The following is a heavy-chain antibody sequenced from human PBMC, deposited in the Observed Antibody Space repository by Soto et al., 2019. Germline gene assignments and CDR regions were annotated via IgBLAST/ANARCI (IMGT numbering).Heavy chain of an antibody. CDR2: ISAYNGNT. J-gene: IGHJ4*02. Sequence: EASVKVSCKDSGYTFTSYGISWVRQAPGQGLEWMGWISAYNGNTNYAQKLQGRVTMTTDTSTSTAYMELRSLRSDDTAVYYCARAGYYGSGSYYNVEDYWGQGTLVTVSS. V-gene: IGHV1-18*01. CDR3: ARAGYYGSGSYYNVEDY. CDR1: GYTFTSYG. D-gene: IGHD3-10*01.